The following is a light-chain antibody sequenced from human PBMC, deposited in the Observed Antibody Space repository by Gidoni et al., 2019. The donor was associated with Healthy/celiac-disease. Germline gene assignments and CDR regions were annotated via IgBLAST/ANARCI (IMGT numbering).Light chain of an antibody. CDR3: QQRSNWPPPFS. V-gene: IGKV3-11*01. J-gene: IGKJ2*03. CDR2: DAS. CDR1: QSVSSY. Sequence: EIVVTQSPATLSLSPGERATLSCRASQSVSSYLAWYQQKPGQAPRLLLYDASNRATGITATFSGSGSGTAFSLTISSLVPEDFAVSYCQQRSNWPPPFSFGQGTQLEIK.